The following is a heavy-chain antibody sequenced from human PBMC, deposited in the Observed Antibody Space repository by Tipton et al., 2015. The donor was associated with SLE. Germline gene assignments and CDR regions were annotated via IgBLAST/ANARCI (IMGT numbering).Heavy chain of an antibody. CDR3: ARVGYGDYGGIDY. CDR2: IYHSGST. CDR1: GGSISSSNW. V-gene: IGHV4-4*02. D-gene: IGHD4-17*01. Sequence: SLRLSCAVSGGSISSSNWWSWVRQPPGKGLEWIGEIYHSGSTNYNPSLKSRVTISIDTSKNHFSLRLTSVTAADTAVYYCARVGYGDYGGIDYWGQGTLVTVSS. J-gene: IGHJ4*02.